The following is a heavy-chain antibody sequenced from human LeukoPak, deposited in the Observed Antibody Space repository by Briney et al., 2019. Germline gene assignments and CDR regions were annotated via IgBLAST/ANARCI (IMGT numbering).Heavy chain of an antibody. Sequence: GGSLTLSCVASGFIFRHYPIRSLRQAPAKERAWVSRISGSGGHTSYADSVKGRFTISRDNSKDTLFLQMHSLRPGDTAVYYWVREDTPATANYWGQGTLVTISS. CDR3: VREDTPATANY. J-gene: IGHJ4*02. CDR2: ISGSGGHT. V-gene: IGHV3-23*01. CDR1: GFIFRHYP. D-gene: IGHD2-21*02.